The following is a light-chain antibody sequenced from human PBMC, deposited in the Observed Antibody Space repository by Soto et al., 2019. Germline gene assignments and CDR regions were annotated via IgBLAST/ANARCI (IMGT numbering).Light chain of an antibody. CDR1: QSVRSN. J-gene: IGKJ4*01. Sequence: EIVMTQSPATLSVSPGERVTLSCRASQSVRSNLAWYQQKPGQVPRVLIYGASTRAIGIPDRFSGSGSGTEFTLTISSLQSEDFAVYYCQHYNTLLGFGGGTKVELK. CDR2: GAS. V-gene: IGKV3-15*01. CDR3: QHYNTLLG.